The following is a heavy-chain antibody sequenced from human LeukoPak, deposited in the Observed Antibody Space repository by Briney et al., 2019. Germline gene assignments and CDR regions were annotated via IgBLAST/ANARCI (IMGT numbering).Heavy chain of an antibody. J-gene: IGHJ4*02. CDR1: GFTFRNYA. CDR2: VTGNGDTT. D-gene: IGHD2-8*01. Sequence: GGSLRLSCAASGFTFRNYAMTWVRQAPGKGLEWVSVVTGNGDTTYFADSLKGRFTISRDNSRNTLYLQMNSLRAEDTAVYHCARNAADCTTSACYDSWGQGTLVTVSS. CDR3: ARNAADCTTSACYDS. V-gene: IGHV3-23*01.